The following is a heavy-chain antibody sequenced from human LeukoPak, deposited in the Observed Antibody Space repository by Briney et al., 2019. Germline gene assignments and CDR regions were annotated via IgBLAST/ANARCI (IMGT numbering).Heavy chain of an antibody. Sequence: ASVKVSCKASGYTFTGYYMHWVRQAPGQGLEWMGWINPNSGGTNYAQKFQGRVTMTRDTSISTAYMELSRLRSDDTAVYYCARDPHDYGGNSDAFDIWGQGTMVTVSS. CDR1: GYTFTGYY. D-gene: IGHD4-23*01. J-gene: IGHJ3*02. CDR2: INPNSGGT. V-gene: IGHV1-2*02. CDR3: ARDPHDYGGNSDAFDI.